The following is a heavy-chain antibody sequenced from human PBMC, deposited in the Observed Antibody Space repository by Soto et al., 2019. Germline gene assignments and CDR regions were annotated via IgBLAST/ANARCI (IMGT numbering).Heavy chain of an antibody. J-gene: IGHJ5*02. V-gene: IGHV3-66*01. CDR2: IYSGGST. CDR1: GFTVSSNY. Sequence: GGSLRLSCAASGFTVSSNYMSWVRQAPGKGLEWVSVIYSGGSTYYADSVKGRFTISRDNSKNTLYLQMNSLRAEDTAVYYCARESNYYGSGSYSNWFDPWGQGTLVTVSS. D-gene: IGHD3-10*01. CDR3: ARESNYYGSGSYSNWFDP.